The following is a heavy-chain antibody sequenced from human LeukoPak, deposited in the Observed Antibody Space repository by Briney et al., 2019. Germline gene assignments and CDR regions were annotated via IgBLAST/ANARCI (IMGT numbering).Heavy chain of an antibody. CDR3: ARHAWVVAVNTGQTLYYFDS. Sequence: KAAETLSLTCTVSGGSVSNYYWSWIRQYPGKGLEWIAYIHSSGSTNYNPSLKRRVTISVDTSEDKFSLQLNSVTAADTAVYFCARHAWVVAVNTGQTLYYFDSWSQGTLVTVSS. CDR1: GGSVSNYY. D-gene: IGHD2-15*01. CDR2: IHSSGST. J-gene: IGHJ4*02. V-gene: IGHV4-59*08.